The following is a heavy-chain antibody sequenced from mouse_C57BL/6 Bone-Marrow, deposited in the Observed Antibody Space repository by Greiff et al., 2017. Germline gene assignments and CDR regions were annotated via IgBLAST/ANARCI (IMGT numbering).Heavy chain of an antibody. CDR2: IYPGVGDT. Sequence: VQLQQSGPELVKPGASVKISCKASGYAFSSSWMNWVKQRPGKGLEWIGRIYPGVGDTNYNGKFKGKATLTAAKSSRTAYMQLSSLTSEDSAVYFCARWLLLDYWGQGTTLTVSS. V-gene: IGHV1-82*01. CDR1: GYAFSSSW. CDR3: ARWLLLDY. J-gene: IGHJ2*01. D-gene: IGHD2-3*01.